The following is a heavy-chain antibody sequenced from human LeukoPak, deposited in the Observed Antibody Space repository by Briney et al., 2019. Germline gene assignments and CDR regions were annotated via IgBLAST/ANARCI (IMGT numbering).Heavy chain of an antibody. Sequence: GGSLRLSCAASGFTFSSYWMSWVRQTPGKGLEWVAHLNQDGSERYYVDSVKGRFTISRENAKNSLYLQMNSLRAEDTAVYYCAKRTVTTGGIDFWGQGTLVTVSS. CDR1: GFTFSSYW. D-gene: IGHD4-17*01. CDR2: LNQDGSER. V-gene: IGHV3-7*02. J-gene: IGHJ4*02. CDR3: AKRTVTTGGIDF.